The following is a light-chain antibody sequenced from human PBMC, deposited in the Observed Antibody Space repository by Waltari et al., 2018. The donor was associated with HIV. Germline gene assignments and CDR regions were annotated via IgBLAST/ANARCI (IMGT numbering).Light chain of an antibody. CDR3: MQETHWPPYT. V-gene: IGKV2-30*02. Sequence: DVVMTQSPLSLPVTLGQPASISCRSSQSLVHSDGNTYLNWFQQRPGQSPRRLIYKVSNRASGVPDRFSGSGSGTDFTLVITRVEAEDVGVYYCMQETHWPPYTFGQGTKLEIK. CDR2: KVS. J-gene: IGKJ2*01. CDR1: QSLVHSDGNTY.